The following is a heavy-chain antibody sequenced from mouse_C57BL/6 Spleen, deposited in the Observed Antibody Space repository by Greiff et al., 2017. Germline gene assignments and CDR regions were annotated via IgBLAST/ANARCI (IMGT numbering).Heavy chain of an antibody. CDR2: INPYNGGT. CDR1: GYTFTDYY. V-gene: IGHV1-19*01. J-gene: IGHJ1*03. Sequence: VQLQQSGPVLVKPGASVKMSCKASGYTFTDYYMNWVKQSHGKSLEWIGVINPYNGGTSYNQKFKGKATLTVDKSSSTAYMELNSLTSEDSAVYYCARNRPLLWYCDVWGTGTTVTVSS. CDR3: ARNRPLLWYCDV. D-gene: IGHD2-10*01.